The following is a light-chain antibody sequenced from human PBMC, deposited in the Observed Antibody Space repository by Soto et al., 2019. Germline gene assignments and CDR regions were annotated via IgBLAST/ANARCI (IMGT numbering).Light chain of an antibody. Sequence: DIQMTQSPPSLSASVGDRVTITCRASQTISDYLHWYQQKPGKAPTLLIYGSSSLQTGVPPRFSGSGSGTDFTLTISSLQPEDFATYYCQQSYSTPRTFGQGTKVDIK. CDR3: QQSYSTPRT. CDR1: QTISDY. J-gene: IGKJ1*01. V-gene: IGKV1-39*01. CDR2: GSS.